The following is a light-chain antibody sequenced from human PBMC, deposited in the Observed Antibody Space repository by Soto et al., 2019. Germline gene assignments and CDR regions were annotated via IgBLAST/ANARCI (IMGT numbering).Light chain of an antibody. CDR2: LNN. V-gene: IGLV1-40*01. Sequence: QSVLTQPPSVSGAPGQRVTISFTGSSSNIGAGYAVHWYQQLPGAAPRLVIYLNNNRPSGVPDRISGSKSGTSASLAITGLQAEDEADYYCQSYDISLSGYVFGTGTKVTVL. J-gene: IGLJ1*01. CDR3: QSYDISLSGYV. CDR1: SSNIGAGYA.